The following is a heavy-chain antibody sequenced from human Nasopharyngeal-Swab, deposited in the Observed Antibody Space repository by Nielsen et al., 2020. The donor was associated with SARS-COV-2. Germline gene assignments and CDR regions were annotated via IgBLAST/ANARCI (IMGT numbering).Heavy chain of an antibody. CDR2: IIPVLPIT. V-gene: IGHV1-69*10. Sequence: SVKVSCKTSGGTFSSYGISWVRQAPGEGLEWMGGIIPVLPITRYAQKFRGRVTITADISTSTAYMELSSLRSEDTATYYCARGGWLRRDYYYVYYYMDVWGKGTTVTVSS. J-gene: IGHJ6*03. CDR1: GGTFSSYG. D-gene: IGHD5-24*01. CDR3: ARGGWLRRDYYYVYYYMDV.